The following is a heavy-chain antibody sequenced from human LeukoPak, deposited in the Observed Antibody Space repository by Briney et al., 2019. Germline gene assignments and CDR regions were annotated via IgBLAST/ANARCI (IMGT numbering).Heavy chain of an antibody. V-gene: IGHV3-48*03. CDR2: ISSSGSTI. Sequence: GGSLRLSCAASGFTFSSYEMNWVRQAPGKGLEWVSYISSSGSTIYYADSVKGRFTISRDNAKNSLYLQMNSLRAEDTAVYYCARDGYYDILTGYYGPKKTFDYWGQGTLVTVSS. CDR3: ARDGYYDILTGYYGPKKTFDY. CDR1: GFTFSSYE. J-gene: IGHJ4*02. D-gene: IGHD3-9*01.